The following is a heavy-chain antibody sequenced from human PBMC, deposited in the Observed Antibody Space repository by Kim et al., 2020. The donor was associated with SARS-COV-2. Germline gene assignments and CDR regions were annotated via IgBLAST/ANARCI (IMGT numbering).Heavy chain of an antibody. Sequence: ASVKVSCKASGYTFTSYGISWVRQAPGQGLEWMGWISAYNGNTNYAQKLQGRVTMTTDTSTSTAYMELRSLRSDDTAVYYCATLSQYSYGSAYYFDYWGQGTLVTVSS. CDR2: ISAYNGNT. CDR1: GYTFTSYG. V-gene: IGHV1-18*01. D-gene: IGHD5-18*01. J-gene: IGHJ4*02. CDR3: ATLSQYSYGSAYYFDY.